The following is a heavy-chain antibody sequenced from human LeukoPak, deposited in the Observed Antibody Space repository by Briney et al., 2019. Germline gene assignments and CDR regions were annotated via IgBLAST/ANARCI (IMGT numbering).Heavy chain of an antibody. Sequence: GGSLRLSCAASGFTISSYSMNWVRQAPGQGLEWVSYISSSSRTIYYADSAKGRFTISRDNATNTLYLQLKSLRDEDSAGYYCARDQGIFDYWGQGTLVTVS. CDR3: ARDQGIFDY. J-gene: IGHJ4*02. V-gene: IGHV3-48*02. CDR2: ISSSSRTI. CDR1: GFTISSYS.